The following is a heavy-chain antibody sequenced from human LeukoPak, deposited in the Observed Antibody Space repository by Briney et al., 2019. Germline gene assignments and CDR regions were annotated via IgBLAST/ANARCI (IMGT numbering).Heavy chain of an antibody. D-gene: IGHD3-3*01. J-gene: IGHJ4*02. CDR2: INPSGGST. V-gene: IGHV1-46*01. CDR1: GYTFTSYY. CDR3: ARDRETIFWSGYQY. Sequence: GASVKVSCKASGYTFTSYYMHWVRQAPGQGLEWMGIINPSGGSTSYAQKFQGRVTMTRDMSASTVYMELSSLRSEDTAVYYCARDRETIFWSGYQYWGQGTLITVSS.